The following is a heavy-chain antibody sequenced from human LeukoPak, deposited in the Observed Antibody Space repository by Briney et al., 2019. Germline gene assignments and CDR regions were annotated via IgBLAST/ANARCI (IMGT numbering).Heavy chain of an antibody. CDR2: IIPIFGTA. CDR3: AREGSSSSGDNFDY. J-gene: IGHJ4*02. CDR1: GGTFSSYA. Sequence: SVKLSCKASGGTFSSYAISWVRQAPGQGLEWMGRIIPIFGTANYAQKFQGRVTITTDESTSTAYMELSSLRSEDTAVYYCAREGSSSSGDNFDYWGQGSLVTVSS. V-gene: IGHV1-69*05. D-gene: IGHD6-6*01.